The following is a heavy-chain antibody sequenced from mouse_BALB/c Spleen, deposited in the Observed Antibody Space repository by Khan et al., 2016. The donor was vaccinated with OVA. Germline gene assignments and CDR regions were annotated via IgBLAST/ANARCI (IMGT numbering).Heavy chain of an antibody. V-gene: IGHV1-7*01. J-gene: IGHJ4*01. D-gene: IGHD1-1*01. CDR3: ASSYYYGSSYYAMDY. CDR2: INPSTGYT. Sequence: QVRLQQSGAELAKPGASVKMSCTASGYTFTSYWMHWVKQRPGQGLEWIGYINPSTGYTEYNQKFKDKATLTADKSSRPASMQMSSLTSEDSAVYYFASSYYYGSSYYAMDYWGQGTSVTVSS. CDR1: GYTFTSYW.